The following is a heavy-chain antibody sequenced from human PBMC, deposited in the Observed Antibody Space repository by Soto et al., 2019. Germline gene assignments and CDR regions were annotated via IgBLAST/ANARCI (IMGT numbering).Heavy chain of an antibody. CDR2: IYYSGST. CDR3: ARNDFWSGYTAIWFDP. CDR1: GGSICSYY. Sequence: SETPSLTCTVSGGSICSYYWSGIRQHPGKGLEWIGYIYYSGSTNYNPSLKSRVTISVDTSKNQFSLKLSSVTAADTAVYYCARNDFWSGYTAIWFDPWGQGTLVTVSS. V-gene: IGHV4-59*08. J-gene: IGHJ5*02. D-gene: IGHD3-3*01.